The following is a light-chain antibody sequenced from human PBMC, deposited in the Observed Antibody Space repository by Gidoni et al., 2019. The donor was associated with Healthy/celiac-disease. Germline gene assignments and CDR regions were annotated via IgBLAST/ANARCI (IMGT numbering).Light chain of an antibody. CDR1: SLRSYY. V-gene: IGLV3-19*01. J-gene: IGLJ1*01. CDR3: NSRDSSGNHQV. Sequence: SSELTQDPAVSVALGQTVRTTCQGDSLRSYYASWYQQKPGQAPVLVIYGKTNRPSGIPDRFSGSSSGNTASLTITGAQAEDEADYYCNSRDSSGNHQVFGTGTKVTVL. CDR2: GKT.